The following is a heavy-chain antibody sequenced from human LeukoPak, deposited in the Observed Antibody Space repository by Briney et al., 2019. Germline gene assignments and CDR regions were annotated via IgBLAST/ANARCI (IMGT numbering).Heavy chain of an antibody. V-gene: IGHV1-46*01. D-gene: IGHD6-13*01. CDR1: GYTFTSYY. Sequence: ASVNVSCKASGYTFTSYYMHWVRQAPGQGLEWMGIINPSGGSTSYAQKFQGRVTMTRDTSTSTVYMELSSLRSEDTAVYYCAREGGAGIAAADVWGQGTTVTVSS. CDR2: INPSGGST. CDR3: AREGGAGIAAADV. J-gene: IGHJ6*02.